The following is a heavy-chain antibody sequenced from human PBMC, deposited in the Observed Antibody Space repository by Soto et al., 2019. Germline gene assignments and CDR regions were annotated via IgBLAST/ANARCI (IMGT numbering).Heavy chain of an antibody. J-gene: IGHJ6*03. Sequence: PSETLSLTCTVSGGSISSYYWSWIRQPPGKGLEWIGYIYYSGSTNYNPSLKSRVTISVDTSKNQFSLKLSSVTAAGTAVYYCARYMVRGNSYYYYYYMDVWGKGTTVTVSS. V-gene: IGHV4-59*08. CDR1: GGSISSYY. CDR3: ARYMVRGNSYYYYYYMDV. D-gene: IGHD3-10*01. CDR2: IYYSGST.